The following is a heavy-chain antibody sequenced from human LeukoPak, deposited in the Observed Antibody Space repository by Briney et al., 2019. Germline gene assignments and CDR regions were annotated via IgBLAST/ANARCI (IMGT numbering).Heavy chain of an antibody. J-gene: IGHJ4*02. V-gene: IGHV3-15*01. Sequence: GGSLRLSCAASGFTFSNAWMSWVRQAPGKGLEWVGRIKSKTDGGTTDYAAPVKGRFTISRDDSKNTLYLQMNSLKTEDTAVYYRTTDGVTVVVISTDYWGQGTLVTVSS. CDR1: GFTFSNAW. D-gene: IGHD3-22*01. CDR2: IKSKTDGGTT. CDR3: TTDGVTVVVISTDY.